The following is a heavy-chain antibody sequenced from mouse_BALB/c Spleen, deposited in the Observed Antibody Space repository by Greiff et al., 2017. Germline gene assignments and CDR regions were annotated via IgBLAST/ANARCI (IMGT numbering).Heavy chain of an antibody. V-gene: IGHV5-12-2*01. CDR2: ISNGGGST. CDR3: ARHAYDYAFAY. Sequence: EVQGVESGGGLVQPGGSLKLSCAASGFTFSSYTMSWVRQTPEKRLEWVAYISNGGGSTYYPDTVKGRFTISRDNAKNTLYLQMSSLKSEDTAMYYCARHAYDYAFAYWGQGTLVTVSA. J-gene: IGHJ3*01. CDR1: GFTFSSYT. D-gene: IGHD2-4*01.